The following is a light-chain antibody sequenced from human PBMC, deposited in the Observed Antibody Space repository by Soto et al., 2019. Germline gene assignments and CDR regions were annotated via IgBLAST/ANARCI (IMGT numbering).Light chain of an antibody. CDR2: EVN. CDR1: SSDVGGYHY. CDR3: TSFTSTTPGV. Sequence: QSALTQPASVSGSPGQSITISCTGTSSDVGGYHYVSWYQQHPGKAPKLMIFEVNNRPSGVSNRFSGSKSGNTASLTISGLQAEDEADYYCTSFTSTTPGVFGGGTKLTVL. J-gene: IGLJ3*02. V-gene: IGLV2-14*01.